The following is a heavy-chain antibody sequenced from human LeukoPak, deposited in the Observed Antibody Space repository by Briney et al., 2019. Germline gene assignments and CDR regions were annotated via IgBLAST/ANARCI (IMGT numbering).Heavy chain of an antibody. J-gene: IGHJ4*02. D-gene: IGHD6-6*01. CDR1: GYSFTSYG. V-gene: IGHV1-18*01. CDR3: ARDLPLYSSSLRPLDY. CDR2: ISAYNGNT. Sequence: GESLKISCKGSGYSFTSYGISWVRQAPGQGLEWMGWISAYNGNTNYAQKLQGRVTMTTDTSTSTAYMELRSLRSDDTAVYYCARDLPLYSSSLRPLDYWGQGTLVTVSS.